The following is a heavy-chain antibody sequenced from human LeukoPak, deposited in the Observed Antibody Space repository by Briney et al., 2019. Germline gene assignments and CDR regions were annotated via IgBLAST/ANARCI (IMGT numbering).Heavy chain of an antibody. CDR3: TRGYYDTSGYIPT. J-gene: IGHJ4*02. CDR2: ISYDGGSK. D-gene: IGHD3-22*01. Sequence: GGSLRLSCAASGFTFRSYAMHWIRQAPGQGREWMALISYDGGSKYYANSVKGRFTISRDNSKNTLYLQMNSLRVADTAIYYCTRGYYDTSGYIPTWGQGTLVTVSS. CDR1: GFTFRSYA. V-gene: IGHV3-30-3*01.